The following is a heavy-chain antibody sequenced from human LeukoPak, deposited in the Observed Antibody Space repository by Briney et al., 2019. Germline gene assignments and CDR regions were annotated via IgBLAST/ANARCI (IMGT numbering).Heavy chain of an antibody. V-gene: IGHV5-51*01. Sequence: GESLKISCKGYGYSFTSYWIGWVRQMPGKGLEWVGIIYAGDSDTRYSPSFQGQVTMSVDKSISTAYLQWRTVKASDTAMYYCARRSGSYYGFDIWGQGTMVTVSP. CDR2: IYAGDSDT. D-gene: IGHD1-26*01. CDR3: ARRSGSYYGFDI. CDR1: GYSFTSYW. J-gene: IGHJ3*02.